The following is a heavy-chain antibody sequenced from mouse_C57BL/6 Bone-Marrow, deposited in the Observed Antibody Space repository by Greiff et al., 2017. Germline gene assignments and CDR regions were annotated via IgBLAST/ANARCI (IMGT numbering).Heavy chain of an antibody. J-gene: IGHJ3*01. CDR1: GYTFTSYG. CDR2: IYPRSGNT. CDR3: ARWVWRFAY. Sequence: QVQLQQSGAELARPGASVKLSCKASGYTFTSYGISWVKQRTGQGLEWIGEIYPRSGNTYYNEKFKGKATLTADKSSCTAYMELRSLTSEDSAVYFCARWVWRFAYWGQGTLVTVSA. V-gene: IGHV1-81*01.